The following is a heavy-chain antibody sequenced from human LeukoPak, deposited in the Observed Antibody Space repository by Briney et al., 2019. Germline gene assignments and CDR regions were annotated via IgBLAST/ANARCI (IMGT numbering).Heavy chain of an antibody. Sequence: PGGSLRLSCAASGFTFSSYGMHWVRQAPGKGLEWVAFIRYDGSNKLYADSVKGRFTISRDNSKNTLYLQMNALRGEDTAVYCCAKDLWELPLEGFSFDYWGQGTLVTVSS. CDR2: IRYDGSNK. CDR3: AKDLWELPLEGFSFDY. V-gene: IGHV3-30*02. D-gene: IGHD1-26*01. CDR1: GFTFSSYG. J-gene: IGHJ4*02.